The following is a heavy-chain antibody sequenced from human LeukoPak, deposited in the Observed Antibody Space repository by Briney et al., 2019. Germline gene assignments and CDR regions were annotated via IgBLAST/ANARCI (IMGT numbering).Heavy chain of an antibody. Sequence: PGGSLRLSVAASGFSFLSYAMSWVGQGPGKGLEWASGSSGSGGSTYYAASGQGRFTIAKDNTKNTLYLQSSSLRAEDTAVYYCAKESGGDNYFDYWGQGTLVTVSS. CDR3: AKESGGDNYFDY. CDR1: GFSFLSYA. CDR2: SSGSGGST. J-gene: IGHJ4*02. D-gene: IGHD2-21*02. V-gene: IGHV3-23*01.